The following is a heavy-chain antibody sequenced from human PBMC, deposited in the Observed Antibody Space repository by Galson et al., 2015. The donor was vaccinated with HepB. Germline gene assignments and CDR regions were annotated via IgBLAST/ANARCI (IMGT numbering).Heavy chain of an antibody. Sequence: QSGAEVKKPGASVKVSCKASGYTFTSYGISWVRQAPGQGLEWMGWISAYNGNTNYAQKLQGRVTMTTDTSTSTAYMELRSLRSDDTAVYYCARDWKGNWNYVGEYDYWGQGTLVTVSS. CDR2: ISAYNGNT. D-gene: IGHD1-7*01. CDR1: GYTFTSYG. V-gene: IGHV1-18*04. J-gene: IGHJ4*02. CDR3: ARDWKGNWNYVGEYDY.